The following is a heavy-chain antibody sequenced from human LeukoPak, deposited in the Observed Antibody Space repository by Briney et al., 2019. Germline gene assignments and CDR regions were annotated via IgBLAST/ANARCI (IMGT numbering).Heavy chain of an antibody. J-gene: IGHJ4*02. Sequence: GGSLRLSCAASGFTLSTYGMHWVRQAPGKGLEWVAFIRYDGSKKYHADSVKGRFTISRDNSKNTLYLQMNSLRAEDTAVYYCTTQAGTSNYWGQGILVTVSS. CDR1: GFTLSTYG. CDR2: IRYDGSKK. D-gene: IGHD1-7*01. CDR3: TTQAGTSNY. V-gene: IGHV3-30*02.